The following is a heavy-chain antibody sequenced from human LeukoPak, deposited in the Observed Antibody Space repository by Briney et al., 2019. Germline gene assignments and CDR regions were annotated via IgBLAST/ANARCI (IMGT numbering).Heavy chain of an antibody. CDR2: ISGSGGST. Sequence: GGSLRLSCAASGFTFTDHYMSWVRQAPGKGLEWVSAISGSGGSTYYADSVKGRCTISRDNSKNTLYLQMNSLRAEDTAVYYCAKGYSSSWPLGGYFDYWGQGTLVTVSS. J-gene: IGHJ4*02. CDR3: AKGYSSSWPLGGYFDY. CDR1: GFTFTDHY. D-gene: IGHD6-13*01. V-gene: IGHV3-23*01.